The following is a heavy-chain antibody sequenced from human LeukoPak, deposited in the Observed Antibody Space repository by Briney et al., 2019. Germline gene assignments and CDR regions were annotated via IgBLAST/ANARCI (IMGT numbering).Heavy chain of an antibody. J-gene: IGHJ4*02. CDR1: GFTVSTYY. CDR2: IYSGGST. V-gene: IGHV3-53*01. CDR3: ARGLGYCTSTTCILPFDY. D-gene: IGHD2-2*01. Sequence: GGSLRLSCAASGFTVSTYYMTWVRQAPGKGLECVSVIYSGGSTYYADSAKGRFTVSRDNSKNTLYLQMNSLRAEDTAMYYCARGLGYCTSTTCILPFDYWGQGTLVTVSS.